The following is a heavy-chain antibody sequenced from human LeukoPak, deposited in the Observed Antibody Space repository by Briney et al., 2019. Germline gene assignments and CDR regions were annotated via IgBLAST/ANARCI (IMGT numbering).Heavy chain of an antibody. J-gene: IGHJ4*02. CDR2: INHSGST. V-gene: IGHV4-34*01. D-gene: IGHD6-6*01. Sequence: SETLSLTCAVYGGSFSGYYWSWIRQPPGKGLEWIGEINHSGSTNYNPSLKSRVTISVDTSKNQFSLKLSSVTAADTAVYYCARGEQLSDCWGQGTLVTVSS. CDR3: ARGEQLSDC. CDR1: GGSFSGYY.